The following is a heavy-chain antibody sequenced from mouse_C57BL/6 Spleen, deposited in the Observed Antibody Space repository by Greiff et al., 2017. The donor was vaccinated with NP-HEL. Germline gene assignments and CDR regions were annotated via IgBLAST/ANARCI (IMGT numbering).Heavy chain of an antibody. D-gene: IGHD3-2*02. CDR1: GYTFTDYY. V-gene: IGHV1-26*01. CDR2: INPNNGGT. J-gene: IGHJ3*01. Sequence: VQLQQSGPELVKPGASVKISCKASGYTFTDYYMNWVKQSHGKSLEWIGDINPNNGGTSYNQKFKGKATLTVDKSSSTAYMELRSLTSEDSAVYYCANRQLRLQIAYWGQGTLVTVSA. CDR3: ANRQLRLQIAY.